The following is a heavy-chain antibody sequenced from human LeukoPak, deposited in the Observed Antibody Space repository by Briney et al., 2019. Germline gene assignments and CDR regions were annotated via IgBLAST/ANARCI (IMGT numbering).Heavy chain of an antibody. Sequence: GGSLRLSCAASGFTFSSYAMSWVRQAPGKGLEWVSAISGSGGSTYYADSVKGRFTISRDNSKNTLYLQMNCLRAEDTAVYYCAKRDEMRITMIVVVSFDYWGQGTLVTVSS. J-gene: IGHJ4*02. D-gene: IGHD3-22*01. CDR3: AKRDEMRITMIVVVSFDY. V-gene: IGHV3-23*01. CDR1: GFTFSSYA. CDR2: ISGSGGST.